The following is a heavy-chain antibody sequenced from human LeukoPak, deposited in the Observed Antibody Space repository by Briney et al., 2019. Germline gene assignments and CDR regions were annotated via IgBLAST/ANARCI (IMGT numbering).Heavy chain of an antibody. CDR1: GFTFSSYA. D-gene: IGHD1-26*01. CDR2: ISYDGSNK. Sequence: PRGSLRLSCAASGFTFSSYAMHWVRQAPGKGLEWVAVISYDGSNKYYADSVKGRFTISRDNSKNTLYLQMNSLRAEDTAVYYCARVGSYYGNNYWGQGTLVTVSS. J-gene: IGHJ4*02. CDR3: ARVGSYYGNNY. V-gene: IGHV3-30*04.